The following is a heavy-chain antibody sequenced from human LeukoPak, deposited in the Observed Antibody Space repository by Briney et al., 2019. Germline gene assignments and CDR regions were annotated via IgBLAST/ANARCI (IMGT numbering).Heavy chain of an antibody. V-gene: IGHV3-23*01. CDR3: VGSPTVDAAFDI. CDR1: GFTFSSYA. J-gene: IGHJ3*02. CDR2: ISGSGGST. Sequence: GGSLRLSCAASGFTFSSYAMSWVRQAPGKGLEWVSSISGSGGSTYYADSVRGRFTVSRDNSRDTLALQMNSLRAEDTAVYYCVGSPTVDAAFDIWGQGTMVTVSS. D-gene: IGHD4-23*01.